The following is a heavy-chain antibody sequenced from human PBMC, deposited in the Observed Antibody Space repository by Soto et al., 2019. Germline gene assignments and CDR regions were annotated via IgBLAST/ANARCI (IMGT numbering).Heavy chain of an antibody. J-gene: IGHJ4*02. D-gene: IGHD2-21*02. CDR2: ISYDGSNK. V-gene: IGHV3-30*04. CDR1: GFTFSSYA. Sequence: QVQLVESGGGVVQPGRSLRLSCAASGFTFSSYAIYWVRQAPGKGLEWVAIISYDGSNKYYADSVKGRFTISRDNSMNTLYLQMNSLRAEDTAVYYCARSPSAVVTPYDFDYWGKGNLVSVSS. CDR3: ARSPSAVVTPYDFDY.